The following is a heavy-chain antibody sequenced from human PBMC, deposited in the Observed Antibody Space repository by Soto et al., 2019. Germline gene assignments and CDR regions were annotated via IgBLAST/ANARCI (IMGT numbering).Heavy chain of an antibody. CDR2: IIPIFGTA. CDR3: ARDGDNWNDEDAFDI. V-gene: IGHV1-69*13. J-gene: IGHJ3*02. CDR1: GGTFSSYA. Sequence: ASVKVSCKASGGTFSSYAISWVRQAPGQGLEWTGGIIPIFGTANYAQKFQGRVTITADESTSTAYMELSSLRSEDTAVYYCARDGDNWNDEDAFDIWGQGTMVTVSS. D-gene: IGHD1-1*01.